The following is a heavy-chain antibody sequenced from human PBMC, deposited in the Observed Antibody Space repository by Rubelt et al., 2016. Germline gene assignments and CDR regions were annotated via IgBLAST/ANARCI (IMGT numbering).Heavy chain of an antibody. V-gene: IGHV4-39*01. CDR1: GGSFSDYY. D-gene: IGHD1-26*01. J-gene: IGHJ5*02. CDR3: ASNTGSSPFDP. Sequence: QLQLQESGPGLVKPSETLSLTCAVYGGSFSDYYWSWIRQPPGKGLEWIGTIYYSGSTYYNASLKSRVTISVNTSKNQFPRKMNSVTAADTAVFYCASNTGSSPFDPWGQGTLVTVSS. CDR2: IYYSGST.